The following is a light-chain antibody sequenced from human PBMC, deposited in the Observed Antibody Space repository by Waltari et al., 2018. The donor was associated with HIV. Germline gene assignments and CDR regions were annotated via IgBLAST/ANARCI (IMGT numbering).Light chain of an antibody. CDR2: DNT. CDR3: QSYDSSLKVI. V-gene: IGLV1-40*01. J-gene: IGLJ2*01. CDR1: SSNIGAGYD. Sequence: QSVLTQPPSVPGAPGQRVTISCTGTSSNIGAGYDVHWNQQFPGSVPRLLIYDNTNRPAGVPDRFSGSKSGTSASLAISGLQAEDEADYYCQSYDSSLKVIFGGGTKVTVL.